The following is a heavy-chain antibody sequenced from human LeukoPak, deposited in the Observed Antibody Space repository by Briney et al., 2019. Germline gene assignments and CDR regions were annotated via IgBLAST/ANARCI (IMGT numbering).Heavy chain of an antibody. Sequence: GGSLRLSCAASEFSVGSNYMTWVRQAPGKGLEWVSLIYSGGSTYYADSVKGRFTISRDNSKNTLYLQMNSLRAEDTAVYYCARDQSMSGKFPYYYYYMDVWGKGTTVTVSS. CDR3: ARDQSMSGKFPYYYYYMDV. D-gene: IGHD3-10*02. J-gene: IGHJ6*03. CDR2: IYSGGST. CDR1: EFSVGSNY. V-gene: IGHV3-66*01.